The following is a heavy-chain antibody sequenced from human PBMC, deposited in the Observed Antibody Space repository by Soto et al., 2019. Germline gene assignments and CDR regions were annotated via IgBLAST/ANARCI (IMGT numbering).Heavy chain of an antibody. D-gene: IGHD6-19*01. V-gene: IGHV1-2*02. CDR1: GYMFTGFY. CDR2: INPNNGVT. J-gene: IGHJ4*02. Sequence: QVQLVQSGAGVKRPGASVKVSCKASGYMFTGFYLHWVRQAPGQGLEWMGWINPNNGVTTYAKNYQGQVTMTRDSSINTAYMELSSLRSDDTAVYFCAAAAIPVAGRHPDFWGQGTVVTVS. CDR3: AAAAIPVAGRHPDF.